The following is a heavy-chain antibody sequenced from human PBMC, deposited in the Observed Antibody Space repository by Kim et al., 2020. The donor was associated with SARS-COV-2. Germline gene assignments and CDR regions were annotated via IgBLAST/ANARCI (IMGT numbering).Heavy chain of an antibody. CDR1: GFTFSSYG. CDR2: IWGDGSNK. D-gene: IGHD5-12*01. V-gene: IGHV3-33*01. Sequence: GGSLRLSCAASGFTFSSYGMRWVRQAPGKGLEWVAAIWGDGSNKYYADSVKGRFTISRDNSKNTLYLQMNSLRAEDTAVYYCARDAGGYDLEFYFDYWGQGTLVTVSS. J-gene: IGHJ4*02. CDR3: ARDAGGYDLEFYFDY.